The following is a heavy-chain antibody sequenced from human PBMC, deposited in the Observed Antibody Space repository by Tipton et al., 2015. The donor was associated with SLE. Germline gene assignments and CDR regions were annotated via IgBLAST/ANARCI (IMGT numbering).Heavy chain of an antibody. CDR2: ISNSETT. V-gene: IGHV4-59*11. D-gene: IGHD2-15*01. CDR3: AGAWQGYCNGGTCYVLDY. Sequence: TLSLTCTVSGGSISSHYWSWIRQAPGKGLEWIGYISNSETTNYNPSLKSRVTISVDTSKNQFSLKLRSVTAADTAVYYCAGAWQGYCNGGTCYVLDYWGQGTLVTVSS. J-gene: IGHJ4*02. CDR1: GGSISSHY.